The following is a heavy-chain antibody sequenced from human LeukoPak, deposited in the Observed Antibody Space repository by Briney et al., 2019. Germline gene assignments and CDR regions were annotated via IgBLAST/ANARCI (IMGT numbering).Heavy chain of an antibody. J-gene: IGHJ4*02. CDR1: GFTFSSYS. Sequence: GGSLRLSCAASGFTFSSYSMNWVRQAPGKGLEWVSLIYSGGSTYYADSVKGRFTISRDNSKNTLYLQMNSLRAEDTAVYYCARVQRDGYNRGFDYWGQGTLVTVSS. CDR2: IYSGGST. V-gene: IGHV3-53*01. D-gene: IGHD5-24*01. CDR3: ARVQRDGYNRGFDY.